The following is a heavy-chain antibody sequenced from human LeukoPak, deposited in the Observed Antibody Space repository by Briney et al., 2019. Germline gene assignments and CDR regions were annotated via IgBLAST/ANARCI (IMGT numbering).Heavy chain of an antibody. CDR2: ICYSVST. CDR1: GGSFSGYY. D-gene: IGHD5-12*01. CDR3: ARNSRSGYGGYENAFDL. Sequence: SETLSPTCAVYGGSFSGYYWDWIRQPPAKGLEWIGSICYSVSTYYNPSLSHRVTMSVDTSKNQFSLRVSSVTAADTAIYYCARNSRSGYGGYENAFDLWGQGTMVSVSS. J-gene: IGHJ3*01. V-gene: IGHV4-39*01.